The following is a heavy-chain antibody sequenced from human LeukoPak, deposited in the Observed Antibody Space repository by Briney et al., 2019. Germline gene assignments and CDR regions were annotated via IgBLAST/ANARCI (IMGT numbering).Heavy chain of an antibody. CDR2: IIPILGIA. D-gene: IGHD2-2*02. Sequence: SVKVSCKASGGTFSSYTISWVRQAPGQGLEWMGRIIPILGIANYAQKFQGRVTITADKSTSTAYMELSSPRSEDTAVYYCASFIVVVPAAIIWGQGTLVTVSS. J-gene: IGHJ4*02. CDR1: GGTFSSYT. CDR3: ASFIVVVPAAII. V-gene: IGHV1-69*02.